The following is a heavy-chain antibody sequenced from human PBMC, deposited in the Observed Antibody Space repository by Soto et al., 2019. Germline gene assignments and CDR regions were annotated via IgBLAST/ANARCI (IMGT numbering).Heavy chain of an antibody. CDR3: ARDRMATGAGLLVEY. V-gene: IGHV1-18*01. J-gene: IGHJ4*02. Sequence: ASVKVSCKASGYTFTSYGISWVRQAPGRGLEWMGWISAYNGNTNYAQKLQGRVTMTTDTSTSTAYMGLRSLRSDDTAVYYCARDRMATGAGLLVEYWGQGTLVTVSS. CDR2: ISAYNGNT. D-gene: IGHD5-12*01. CDR1: GYTFTSYG.